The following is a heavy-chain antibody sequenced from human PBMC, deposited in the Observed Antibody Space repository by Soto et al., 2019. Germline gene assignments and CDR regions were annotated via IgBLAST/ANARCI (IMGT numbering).Heavy chain of an antibody. CDR1: GFSFTTYA. CDR3: ARYGSGSAYDH. J-gene: IGHJ4*02. Sequence: GGSLRLSCAASGFSFTTYAMHWVRQAPGKGLQYVAAISTDGGGTYYTDSVKGRFIISRDNSKSTLYLQMGSLRGEDMAVYYCARYGSGSAYDHWGQGTLVTV. V-gene: IGHV3-64*02. CDR2: ISTDGGGT. D-gene: IGHD3-10*01.